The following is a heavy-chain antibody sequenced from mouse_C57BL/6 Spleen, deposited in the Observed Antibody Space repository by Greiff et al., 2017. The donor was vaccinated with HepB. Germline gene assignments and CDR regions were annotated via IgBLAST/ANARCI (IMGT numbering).Heavy chain of an antibody. V-gene: IGHV1-54*01. J-gene: IGHJ4*01. CDR3: ARSGNAMDY. CDR1: GYAFTNYL. CDR2: INPGSGGT. D-gene: IGHD3-2*02. Sequence: VMLVESGAELVRPGTSVKVSCKASGYAFTNYLIEWVKQRPGQGLEWIGVINPGSGGTNYNEKFKGKATLTADKSSSTAYMQLSSLTSEDSAVYFCARSGNAMDYWGQGTSVTVSS.